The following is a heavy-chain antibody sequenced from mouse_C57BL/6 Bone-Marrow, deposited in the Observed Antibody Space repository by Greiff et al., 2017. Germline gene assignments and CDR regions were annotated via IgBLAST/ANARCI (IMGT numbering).Heavy chain of an antibody. J-gene: IGHJ2*01. Sequence: QVQLKQPGAELVKPGASVKMSCKASGCTFTSYWITWVKQRPGQGLEWIGDIYPTSGRTNYNEKFKSKAILTVDTSSNTAYMQLSSLTSEDSAVFYCARSGPLGRSFDYWGQGTTLTVSS. CDR3: ARSGPLGRSFDY. D-gene: IGHD4-1*01. CDR1: GCTFTSYW. V-gene: IGHV1-55*01. CDR2: IYPTSGRT.